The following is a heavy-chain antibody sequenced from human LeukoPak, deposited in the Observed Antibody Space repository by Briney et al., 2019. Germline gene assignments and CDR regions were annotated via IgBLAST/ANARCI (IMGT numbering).Heavy chain of an antibody. CDR3: ARDYVHYYYMDV. D-gene: IGHD3-16*01. V-gene: IGHV1-2*02. Sequence: ASVKVSCKASGYTFTGYYMHWVRQAPGQGLEWMGWINPNSGGTNYAQRFQGRVTMTRDTSISTVYMELSRLRSDDTAVYYCARDYVHYYYMDVWGKGTTVTVSS. CDR1: GYTFTGYY. CDR2: INPNSGGT. J-gene: IGHJ6*03.